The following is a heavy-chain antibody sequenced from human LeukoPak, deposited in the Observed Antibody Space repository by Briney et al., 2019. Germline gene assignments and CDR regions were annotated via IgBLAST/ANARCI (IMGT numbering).Heavy chain of an antibody. CDR2: ISAYNGNT. D-gene: IGHD2-21*02. J-gene: IGHJ6*02. CDR1: GYTFTSYG. CDR3: ARDGAYCGGDCYSPYYYYGMDV. V-gene: IGHV1-18*01. Sequence: ASVKVSCKASGYTFTSYGISWVRQAPGQGLEWMGWISAYNGNTNYAQKLQGRVTMTTDTSTSTAYMELRSLRSDDTAVYYCARDGAYCGGDCYSPYYYYGMDVWGQGTTVTVSS.